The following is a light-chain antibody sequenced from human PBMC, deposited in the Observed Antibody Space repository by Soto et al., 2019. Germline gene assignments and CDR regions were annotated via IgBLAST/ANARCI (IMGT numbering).Light chain of an antibody. CDR1: QSVDSY. Sequence: EIVLTQSPAALSLSPGERATLSCRASQSVDSYLVWYQQKPGQAPRLLIYGASTRATGIPARFSGSGSGTDFTLTISSLEPEDFAVYYCQQYRSWPSFGQGTRLEI. V-gene: IGKV3-11*01. J-gene: IGKJ5*01. CDR2: GAS. CDR3: QQYRSWPS.